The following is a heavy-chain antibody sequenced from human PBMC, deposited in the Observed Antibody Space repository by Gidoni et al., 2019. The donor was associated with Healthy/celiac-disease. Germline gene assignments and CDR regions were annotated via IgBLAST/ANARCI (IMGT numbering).Heavy chain of an antibody. J-gene: IGHJ4*02. CDR1: GGSISSGGYS. Sequence: LQLQESGSGLVKPSQTLSLTCAVSGGSISSGGYSWSWIRQPPGKGLAWSASVYHSGSTYYNPSRKSRVTISVDRSKNQFSLKLSSVTAADTAVYYCARVPRGSWYVPAYFDYWGQGTLVTVSS. CDR3: ARVPRGSWYVPAYFDY. V-gene: IGHV4-30-2*01. D-gene: IGHD6-13*01. CDR2: VYHSGST.